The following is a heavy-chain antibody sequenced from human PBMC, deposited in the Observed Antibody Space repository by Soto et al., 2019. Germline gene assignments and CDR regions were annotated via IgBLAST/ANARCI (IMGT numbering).Heavy chain of an antibody. J-gene: IGHJ4*02. CDR1: GXXFTSYD. CDR3: ARERTVAGNDY. CDR2: MNPNSGNT. Sequence: QVQLVQSGAEVKKPGASVKVSCXXSGXXFTSYDINWVRQATGQGLEWMGWMNPNSGNTGYAQKFQGRVTMTRNTSISTAYMELSSLRSEDTAVYYCARERTVAGNDYWGQGTLVTVSS. D-gene: IGHD6-19*01. V-gene: IGHV1-8*01.